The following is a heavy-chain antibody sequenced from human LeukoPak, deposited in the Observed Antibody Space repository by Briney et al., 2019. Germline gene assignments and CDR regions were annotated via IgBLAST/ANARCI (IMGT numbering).Heavy chain of an antibody. Sequence: GRSLRLSCVVSGSTFSSHGMQWVRQAPGKGLEWVAAISDADGSAKDYVDSVKGRFTISRDNSKNTLFLQMNSLRSEDTAVYYCAIWSGSSGIYYLDYWGQGTLVTVSS. D-gene: IGHD3-10*01. V-gene: IGHV3-30*03. J-gene: IGHJ1*01. CDR3: AIWSGSSGIYYLDY. CDR2: ISDADGSAK. CDR1: GSTFSSHG.